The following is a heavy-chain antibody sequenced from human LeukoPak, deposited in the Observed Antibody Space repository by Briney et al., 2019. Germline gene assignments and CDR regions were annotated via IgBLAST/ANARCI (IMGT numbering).Heavy chain of an antibody. J-gene: IGHJ4*02. CDR2: IYYSGST. CDR1: GGSISPLY. D-gene: IGHD3-10*01. Sequence: SETLSLTCTVSGGSISPLYWGWIRQPPGKGLEFIGYIYYSGSTNFNPSLKSRVTLSADTSKSQISLKLTSVTAADTAVYYCARGGVAAKYYFDFWGQGTLVTVSS. V-gene: IGHV4-59*11. CDR3: ARGGVAAKYYFDF.